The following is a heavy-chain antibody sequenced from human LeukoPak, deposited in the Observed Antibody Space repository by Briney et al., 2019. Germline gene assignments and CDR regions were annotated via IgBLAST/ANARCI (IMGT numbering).Heavy chain of an antibody. CDR3: ASVDVWFGEL. J-gene: IGHJ4*02. CDR1: GGSISSGSYY. D-gene: IGHD3-10*01. Sequence: PSQTLSLTCTVSGGSISSGSYYWSWIRQPAGKGLEWIGRIYTSGSTNYNPSLKSRVTISVDTSKNQFSLKLSSVTAADTAVYYCASVDVWFGELWGQGTLVTVSS. V-gene: IGHV4-61*02. CDR2: IYTSGST.